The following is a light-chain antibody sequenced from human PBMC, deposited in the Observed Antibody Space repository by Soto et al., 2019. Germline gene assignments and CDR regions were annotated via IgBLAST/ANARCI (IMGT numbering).Light chain of an antibody. Sequence: ETVLKQSPGTLSLSPGERATLSCRASQTIRSNYLAWYRQTPGQAPRLLIYGASNRATGIADRFSGSGSGTDFTLIKSRLEPEDFALYYCQQYVRSPWTFGQGTKVEIK. CDR3: QQYVRSPWT. J-gene: IGKJ1*01. V-gene: IGKV3-20*01. CDR1: QTIRSNY. CDR2: GAS.